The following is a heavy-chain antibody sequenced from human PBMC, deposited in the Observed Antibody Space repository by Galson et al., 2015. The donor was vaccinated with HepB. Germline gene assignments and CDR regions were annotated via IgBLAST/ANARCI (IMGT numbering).Heavy chain of an antibody. CDR1: GFTFSSYV. CDR2: ISYDGSNK. Sequence: SLRLSCAASGFTFSSYVMHWVRQAPGKGLEWVAVISYDGSNKYYADSVKGRFTISRDNSKNTLYLQMNSLRAEDTAVYYCARWDCSGGSCYLDYWGQGTLVTVSS. V-gene: IGHV3-30-3*01. J-gene: IGHJ4*02. D-gene: IGHD2-15*01. CDR3: ARWDCSGGSCYLDY.